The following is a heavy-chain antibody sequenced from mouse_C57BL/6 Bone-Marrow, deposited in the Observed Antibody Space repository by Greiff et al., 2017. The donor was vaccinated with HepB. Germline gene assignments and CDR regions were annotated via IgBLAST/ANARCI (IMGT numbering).Heavy chain of an antibody. Sequence: VQLQQPGAELVKPGASVKLSCKASGYTFTSYWMHWVKQRPGQGLEWIGMIHPNSGSTNYNEKFKSKATLTVDKSSSTAYMQLSSLTSEDSAVYYCARGPYYYGSSYFDYWGQGTTLTVSS. J-gene: IGHJ2*01. CDR2: IHPNSGST. D-gene: IGHD1-1*01. CDR1: GYTFTSYW. CDR3: ARGPYYYGSSYFDY. V-gene: IGHV1-64*01.